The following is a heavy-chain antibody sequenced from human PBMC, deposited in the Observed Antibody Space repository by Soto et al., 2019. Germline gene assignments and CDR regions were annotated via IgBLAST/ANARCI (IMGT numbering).Heavy chain of an antibody. J-gene: IGHJ4*02. CDR1: GGSISSTSYY. D-gene: IGHD3-22*01. V-gene: IGHV4-39*01. CDR2: IYYSGST. Sequence: SETLSLTCTVSGGSISSTSYYWGWIRQPPGKGLEWIGSIYYSGSTYYNPSLRSRVTISVDTSKNQFSLKLNSVTAADTAVYYCARPNRNYYDSSGYNYFDYWGQGTLVTVSS. CDR3: ARPNRNYYDSSGYNYFDY.